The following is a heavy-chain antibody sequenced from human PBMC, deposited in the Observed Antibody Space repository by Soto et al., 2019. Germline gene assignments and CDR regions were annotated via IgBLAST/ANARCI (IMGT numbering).Heavy chain of an antibody. CDR3: ARKVVGGTANEHFDI. J-gene: IGHJ3*02. D-gene: IGHD1-26*01. V-gene: IGHV1-69*06. CDR1: GGTFSSYA. CDR2: IIPIFGTA. Sequence: SVKVSCKASGGTFSSYAISWVRQAPGQGLEWMGGIIPIFGTANYAQKFQGRVTITADKSTSTAYMELSSLRSEDTAVYYCARKVVGGTANEHFDIWGQGTMVTVSS.